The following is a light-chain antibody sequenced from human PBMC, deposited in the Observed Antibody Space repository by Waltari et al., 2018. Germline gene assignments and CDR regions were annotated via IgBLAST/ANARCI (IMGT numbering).Light chain of an antibody. CDR3: LQDYNYPHRT. Sequence: AIQMTQSPSSLSASVGDRVTITCRASQGIRNDLGWYQQKPGKAPKLLIYAASSLQSGVPSRFSGSGAGTDFTLTISSLQPEEFATYYCLQDYNYPHRTFGQGTKVEIK. J-gene: IGKJ1*01. CDR1: QGIRND. V-gene: IGKV1-6*01. CDR2: AAS.